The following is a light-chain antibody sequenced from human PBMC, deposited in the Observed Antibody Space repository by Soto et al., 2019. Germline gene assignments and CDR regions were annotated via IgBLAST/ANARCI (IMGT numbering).Light chain of an antibody. Sequence: EIVLTQSPATLSLSPGERATLYCRASQSVSSSYLAWYQQKPGQAPRLLIYGASSRATGIPDRFSGSESGTDFTLTISRLEPEDFAVYYCQQYGSSSITFGQGTRLEIK. V-gene: IGKV3-20*01. J-gene: IGKJ5*01. CDR3: QQYGSSSIT. CDR2: GAS. CDR1: QSVSSSY.